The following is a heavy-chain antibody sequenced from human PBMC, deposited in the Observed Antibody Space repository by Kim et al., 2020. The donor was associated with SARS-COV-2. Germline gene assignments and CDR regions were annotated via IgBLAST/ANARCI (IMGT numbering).Heavy chain of an antibody. J-gene: IGHJ3*02. D-gene: IGHD3-10*01. CDR2: IWNDGNDT. CDR1: GISFRSYG. Sequence: GGSLRLSCVGSGISFRSYGMNWVRQAPGKGLEWVALIWNDGNDTYYAESVKGRFTISRDNSNNILNLQMNSLRAKDTAVYSCAEEQGMVWGVSGGFDTWG. V-gene: IGHV3-30*02. CDR3: AEEQGMVWGVSGGFDT.